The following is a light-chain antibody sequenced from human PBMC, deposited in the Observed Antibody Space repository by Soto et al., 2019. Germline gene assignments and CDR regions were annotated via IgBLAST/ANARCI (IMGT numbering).Light chain of an antibody. J-gene: IGLJ2*01. CDR2: EVT. V-gene: IGLV2-14*01. CDR3: SSYTSSSTLG. Sequence: QSALTQPASVSGSPGQSITISCTGTSSDVGDYNYVSWYQQHPGKAPKLMIYEVTNRPSGVSNRFSGSKSGNTASLTISGLQAEDEADHYCSSYTSSSTLGFGGGTKLTVL. CDR1: SSDVGDYNY.